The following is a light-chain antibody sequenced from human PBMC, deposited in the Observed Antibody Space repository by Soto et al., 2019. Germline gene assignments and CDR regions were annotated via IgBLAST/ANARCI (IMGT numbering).Light chain of an antibody. CDR1: QSVSSNF. Sequence: EIVLTQSPGTLSLSPGERATLSCRASQSVSSNFFAWYQQKPGQAPRLLIYGVSSRATGIPDRFSGSGSETDFNLAISRLEPEDFAIYYCQQYGSSPRTFGQGTKLEIK. CDR3: QQYGSSPRT. J-gene: IGKJ2*01. V-gene: IGKV3-20*01. CDR2: GVS.